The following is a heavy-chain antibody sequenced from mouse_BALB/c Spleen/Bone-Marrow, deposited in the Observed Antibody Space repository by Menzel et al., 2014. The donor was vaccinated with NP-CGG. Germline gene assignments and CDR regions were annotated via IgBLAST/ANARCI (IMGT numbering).Heavy chain of an antibody. Sequence: EVKLEESGGGLVQPGGSLKLSCAASGFDFSRYWMSWVRQAPGKGLEWIGETNPDSSTINYTPSLKDKFIISRDNAKNTLYLQMSKVRSEDTALYYCARQGYYGYSDYWGQGTTLTVSS. V-gene: IGHV4-1*02. D-gene: IGHD1-2*01. J-gene: IGHJ2*01. CDR3: ARQGYYGYSDY. CDR2: TNPDSSTI. CDR1: GFDFSRYW.